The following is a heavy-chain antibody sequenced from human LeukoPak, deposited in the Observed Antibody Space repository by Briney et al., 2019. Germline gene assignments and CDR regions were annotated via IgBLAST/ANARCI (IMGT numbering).Heavy chain of an antibody. CDR1: GGTFNSYA. V-gene: IGHV1-69*06. CDR3: ARDNSVGDNAWWFDP. Sequence: ASVKVSCKASGGTFNSYAISWVRQAPGQGLEWMGGIIPIFGTTNYARKFRGRVTLTADKSTRTAYMELSSLRSEDTAIYYCARDNSVGDNAWWFDPWGQGTLVTVSS. J-gene: IGHJ5*02. CDR2: IIPIFGTT. D-gene: IGHD1-26*01.